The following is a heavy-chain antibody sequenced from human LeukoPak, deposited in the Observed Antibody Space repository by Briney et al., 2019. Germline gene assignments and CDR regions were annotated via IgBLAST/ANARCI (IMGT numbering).Heavy chain of an antibody. CDR1: GFTFSSYS. Sequence: GGSLRLSCAASGFTFSSYSMNWVRQAPGKGLEWVSSISSSSSYIYYADSVKGRFTISRDNAKNSLYLQMNNLRAEDTAVYYCARGGVVVITTELDYWGQGTLVTVSS. CDR2: ISSSSSYI. V-gene: IGHV3-21*01. D-gene: IGHD3-22*01. CDR3: ARGGVVVITTELDY. J-gene: IGHJ4*02.